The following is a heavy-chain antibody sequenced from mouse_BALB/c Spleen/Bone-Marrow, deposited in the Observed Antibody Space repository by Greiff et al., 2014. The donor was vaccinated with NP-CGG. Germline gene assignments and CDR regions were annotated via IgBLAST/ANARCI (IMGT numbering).Heavy chain of an antibody. Sequence: VQLVESGPGPGAPSQSLSITCTVSGFSLTSYGVHWVRQPPEKGLEWLGVIWAVGSTNYNSALMSRLSISKDNSKSQVFLKMNSLQTDDTAMYYCARERENDGYYDIDYWGQGTTLTVSS. D-gene: IGHD2-3*01. CDR1: GFSLTSYG. V-gene: IGHV2-9*02. CDR3: ARERENDGYYDIDY. CDR2: IWAVGST. J-gene: IGHJ2*01.